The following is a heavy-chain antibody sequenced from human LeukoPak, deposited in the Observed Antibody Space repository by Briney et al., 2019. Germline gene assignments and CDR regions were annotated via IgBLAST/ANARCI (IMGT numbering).Heavy chain of an antibody. Sequence: SETLSLTCTVSGASITSYYWNWIRQPPGKGLEWIGHIYNSGSTSYNPSLKSRVTISLDTSENQFSLKVRSVTAADTAVYYGARRGYSAGPHYYDDWGQGTLVTVSS. CDR3: ARRGYSAGPHYYDD. CDR1: GASITSYY. CDR2: IYNSGST. J-gene: IGHJ4*02. V-gene: IGHV4-59*01. D-gene: IGHD5-18*01.